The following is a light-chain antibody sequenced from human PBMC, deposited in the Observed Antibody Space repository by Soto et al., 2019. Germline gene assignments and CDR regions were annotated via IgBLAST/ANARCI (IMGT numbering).Light chain of an antibody. CDR1: TGAVTSGHY. J-gene: IGLJ7*01. CDR3: LLFYSGARPV. V-gene: IGLV7-46*01. Sequence: QDVVTQEPSLTVSPGGTVTRTCGFSTGAVTSGHYPYWFQQKPGQAPRTLIYDISNKHSWTPARFSGSLLGGKAALTLSGAQPEDEAEYYCLLFYSGARPVFGGGTQLTVL. CDR2: DIS.